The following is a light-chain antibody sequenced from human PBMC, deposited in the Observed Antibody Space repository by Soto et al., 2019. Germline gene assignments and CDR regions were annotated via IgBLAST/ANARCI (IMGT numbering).Light chain of an antibody. V-gene: IGKV2-30*02. CDR3: MQGSHWPYT. J-gene: IGKJ2*01. Sequence: DVVLTQSPLSLPVTLGQPASISCRSSQSLVHSDGIFYLNWFQQRPGQSPRRLIYKVSNRDYGVPDRFNGSGSGTDFTLEISRVEAEDVGVYYCMQGSHWPYTFGQGTKLEIK. CDR2: KVS. CDR1: QSLVHSDGIFY.